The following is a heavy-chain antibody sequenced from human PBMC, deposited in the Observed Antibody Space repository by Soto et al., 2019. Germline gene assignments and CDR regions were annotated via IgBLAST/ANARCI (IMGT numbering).Heavy chain of an antibody. J-gene: IGHJ4*02. V-gene: IGHV3-23*01. CDR1: GFTFSSYA. CDR3: AKIEDGYDILNGYNHYFDY. CDR2: ISGSGGST. D-gene: IGHD3-9*01. Sequence: EVQLLESGGGLVQPGGSLRLSCAASGFTFSSYAMSWVRQAPGKGLEWVSAISGSGGSTYYADSVKGRFTISRDNSKNTLYLQMNSLRAEDTAVYYCAKIEDGYDILNGYNHYFDYWGQGTLVTVSS.